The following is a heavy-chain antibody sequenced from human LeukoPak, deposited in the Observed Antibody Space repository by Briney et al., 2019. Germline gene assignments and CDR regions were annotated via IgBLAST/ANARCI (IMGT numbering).Heavy chain of an antibody. Sequence: SETLSLTCTVSGGSISSYYWSWIRQPAGKGLEWIGRIYTSGSTNYNPSLKSRVTMSVDMSKNQFSLKLSSVTAADTAVYYCARAMGYGDYQAVRTYYYYGMDVWGQGTTVTVSS. D-gene: IGHD4-17*01. CDR2: IYTSGST. J-gene: IGHJ6*02. V-gene: IGHV4-4*07. CDR1: GGSISSYY. CDR3: ARAMGYGDYQAVRTYYYYGMDV.